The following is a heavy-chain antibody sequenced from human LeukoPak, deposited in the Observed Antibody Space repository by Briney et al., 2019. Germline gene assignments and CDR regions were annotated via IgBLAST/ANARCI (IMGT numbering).Heavy chain of an antibody. D-gene: IGHD6-13*01. CDR1: GFTFSSYA. J-gene: IGHJ5*02. CDR3: ARVSRRSLDP. CDR2: ISYDGSNK. Sequence: GGSLRLSCAASGFTFSSYAMHWVRQAPGKGLEWVAVISYDGSNKYYADSVKGRFTISRDNSKNTLYLQMNSLRAEDTAVYYCARVSRRSLDPWGQGTLVTVSS. V-gene: IGHV3-30-3*01.